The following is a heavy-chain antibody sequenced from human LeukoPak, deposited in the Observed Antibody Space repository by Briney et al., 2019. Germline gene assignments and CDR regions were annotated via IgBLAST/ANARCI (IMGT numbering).Heavy chain of an antibody. CDR1: GFTFTTYS. CDR2: ISGDGGHT. D-gene: IGHD2-2*01. CDR3: ARAGYHDAFDI. J-gene: IGHJ3*02. V-gene: IGHV3-23*01. Sequence: GGSLRLSCAASGFTFTTYSMTWVRQAPGKGLEWVSVISGDGGHTYYADSVKGRFTISRDNSKNSLYLQMNSLRAEDTAVYYCARAGYHDAFDIWGQGTMVTVSS.